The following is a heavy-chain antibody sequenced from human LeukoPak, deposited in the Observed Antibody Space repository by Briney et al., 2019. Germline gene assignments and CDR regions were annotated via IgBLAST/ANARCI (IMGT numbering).Heavy chain of an antibody. J-gene: IGHJ4*02. CDR2: VFASGTT. CDR3: ARGWKQLVY. D-gene: IGHD1-1*01. CDR1: GDSISRYY. V-gene: IGHV4-4*07. Sequence: PSETLSLTCSVSGDSISRYYWNWIRQPAGKGLEWIGRVFASGTTSYNPPLTSRVSISADKSKNQVSLRLSSVTAADTAIYYCARGWKQLVYWGQGALVTVSS.